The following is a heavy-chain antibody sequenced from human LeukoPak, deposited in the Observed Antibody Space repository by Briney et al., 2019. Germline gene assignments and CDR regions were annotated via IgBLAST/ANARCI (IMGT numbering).Heavy chain of an antibody. J-gene: IGHJ3*02. Sequence: ASVKVSFKSSGGTFSSYAISWVRQAPGQGLEWMGVIISIFGTANYAQKFQGRVTITTDESTSTAYMELSSLRSEDTAMYYCARRSVGGIQDDAFDIWGQGTMVTVSS. CDR3: ARRSVGGIQDDAFDI. CDR1: GGTFSSYA. V-gene: IGHV1-69*05. D-gene: IGHD3-16*01. CDR2: IISIFGTA.